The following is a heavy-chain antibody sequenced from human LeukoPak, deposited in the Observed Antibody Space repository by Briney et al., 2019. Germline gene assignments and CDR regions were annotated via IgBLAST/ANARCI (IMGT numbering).Heavy chain of an antibody. CDR2: IYYSGNT. J-gene: IGHJ3*01. CDR3: ARTKPLDPFDF. Sequence: PSEALSLTCTVSGGSISSYYWSWIRQPPGKGLEWIGYIYYSGNTYYNPSLKSRVTISVDTSKNQFSLKVSSVTAADTAVYYCARTKPLDPFDFWGQGTLVTVSS. CDR1: GGSISSYY. V-gene: IGHV4-59*01.